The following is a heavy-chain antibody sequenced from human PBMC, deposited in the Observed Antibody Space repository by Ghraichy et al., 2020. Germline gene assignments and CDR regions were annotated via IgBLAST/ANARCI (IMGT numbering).Heavy chain of an antibody. CDR1: GFTFTSYA. CDR3: AKGGRLRSPGGWFDP. CDR2: IGPTGGST. Sequence: GGSLRLSCAASGFTFTSYAMSWVRQAPGKGLEWVSTIGPTGGSTYYADSVKGRFTLSRDNSKNTLYLQMNSRRAEDTALYYGAKGGRLRSPGGWFDPWGQGTPVTVSS. J-gene: IGHJ5*02. D-gene: IGHD4-17*01. V-gene: IGHV3-23*01.